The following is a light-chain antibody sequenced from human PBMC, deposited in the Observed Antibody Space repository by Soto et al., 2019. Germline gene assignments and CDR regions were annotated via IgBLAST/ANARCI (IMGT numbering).Light chain of an antibody. J-gene: IGLJ2*01. V-gene: IGLV3-25*02. Sequence: YELTQPPSVSVSPGQTARITCSGDALPNQYAYWYQQKPGQAPILVMYKDSERPSGIPERFSGSSSGTTVTLTISGVQAEDEADYYCQSADSSGTYVVFGGGTQLTVL. CDR1: ALPNQY. CDR2: KDS. CDR3: QSADSSGTYVV.